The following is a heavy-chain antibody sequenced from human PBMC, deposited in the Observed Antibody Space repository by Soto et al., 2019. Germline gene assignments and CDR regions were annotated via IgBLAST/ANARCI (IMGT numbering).Heavy chain of an antibody. D-gene: IGHD1-7*01. J-gene: IGHJ4*02. V-gene: IGHV1-69*01. CDR2: IIPVLGSP. CDR1: GGTFSSYA. Sequence: QVHLVQSGAEVKQPGSSVKVSRKASGGTFSSYAISWVRQAPGQGLEWMGGIIPVLGSPNYAQKFQGRVTITADESTSTAYMELSSLTSENTAVYYCAAWTGTTSSIDHWGQGTLVTVSS. CDR3: AAWTGTTSSIDH.